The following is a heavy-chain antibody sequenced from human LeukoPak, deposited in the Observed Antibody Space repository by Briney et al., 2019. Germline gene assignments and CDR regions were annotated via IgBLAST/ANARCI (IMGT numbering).Heavy chain of an antibody. CDR2: INSDGSDI. V-gene: IGHV3-74*01. CDR3: ARHIAAAAFDP. D-gene: IGHD6-13*01. Sequence: GGSLRLSCAASGFTISNYFMHWVRQGPGKGLVWVSRINSDGSDINYADSVKGRFTISRDNAKNTLYLQMNSLRDVDTAVYYCARHIAAAAFDPWGQGTLVTVSS. CDR1: GFTISNYF. J-gene: IGHJ5*02.